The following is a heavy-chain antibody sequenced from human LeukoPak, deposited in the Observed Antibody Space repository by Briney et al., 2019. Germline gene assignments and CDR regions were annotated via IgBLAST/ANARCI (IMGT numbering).Heavy chain of an antibody. J-gene: IGHJ4*02. D-gene: IGHD3-22*01. Sequence: GASVKVSCKASGYTFTSYGISWVRQAPGQGLEWMGWISAYNGNTNYAQKLQGRVTMTTDTSTSTAYMELRSLRSDDTAVYYCARDLRYDSSGYYLTYFDYWGQGTLATVSS. CDR1: GYTFTSYG. V-gene: IGHV1-18*01. CDR2: ISAYNGNT. CDR3: ARDLRYDSSGYYLTYFDY.